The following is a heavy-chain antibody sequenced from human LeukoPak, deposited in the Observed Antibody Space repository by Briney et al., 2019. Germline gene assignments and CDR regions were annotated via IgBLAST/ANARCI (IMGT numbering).Heavy chain of an antibody. CDR1: GGSFSGYY. J-gene: IGHJ4*02. CDR2: INHSGST. V-gene: IGHV4-34*01. CDR3: ARGWFGELIG. D-gene: IGHD3-10*01. Sequence: PSETLSLTCAVYGGSFSGYYWSWIRQPPGKGLEWIGEINHSGSTNYNPSLKSRVTISVDTSKNQFSLKLSSVTAADTAVYYCARGWFGELIGWGQGTLVTVSS.